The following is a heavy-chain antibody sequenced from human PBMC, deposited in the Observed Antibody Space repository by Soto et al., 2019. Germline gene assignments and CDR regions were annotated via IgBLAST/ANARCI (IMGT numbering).Heavy chain of an antibody. V-gene: IGHV1-46*01. CDR2: INPSGGST. J-gene: IGHJ6*02. CDR1: VYTFTSYY. D-gene: IGHD3-22*01. CDR3: ARAGSSGATYYYYGMDV. Sequence: SVKVSCKASVYTFTSYYMHWVRQAPGQGLEWMGIINPSGGSTSYAQKFQGRVTMTRDTSTSTVYMELSSLRSEDTAVYYCARAGSSGATYYYYGMDVWGQGTTVTVSS.